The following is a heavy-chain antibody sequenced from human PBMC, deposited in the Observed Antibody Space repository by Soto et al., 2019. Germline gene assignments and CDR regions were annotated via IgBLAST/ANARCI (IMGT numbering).Heavy chain of an antibody. CDR3: TTERGYCSSTSCYADFDY. D-gene: IGHD2-2*01. CDR1: GFTFSNAW. V-gene: IGHV3-15*01. J-gene: IGHJ4*02. CDR2: IKSKTDGGTT. Sequence: GGSLRLSCAASGFTFSNAWMSWVRQAPGKGLEWVGRIKSKTDGGTTDYAAPVKGRFTISRDDSKDTLYLQMNSLKTEDTAVYYCTTERGYCSSTSCYADFDYWGQGTLVTVSS.